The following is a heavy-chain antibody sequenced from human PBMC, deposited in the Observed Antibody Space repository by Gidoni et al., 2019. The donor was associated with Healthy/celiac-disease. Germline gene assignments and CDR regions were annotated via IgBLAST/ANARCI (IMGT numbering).Heavy chain of an antibody. Sequence: QVQLQQWAAGLFKPSETLPLTCAVYGRSFSGYYWSWIRQPPGKGLEWIGEFNHSGSTNYNPSLKRRVTISVDTAKNRFSLKVSSVTAADTAVYYCARASAYSSGWFDYWGQGTLVTVSS. CDR3: ARASAYSSGWFDY. CDR2: FNHSGST. D-gene: IGHD6-19*01. CDR1: GRSFSGYY. V-gene: IGHV4-34*01. J-gene: IGHJ4*02.